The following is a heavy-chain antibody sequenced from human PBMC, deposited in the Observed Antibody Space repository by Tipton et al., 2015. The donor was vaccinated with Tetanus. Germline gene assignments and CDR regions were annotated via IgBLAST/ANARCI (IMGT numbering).Heavy chain of an antibody. CDR3: ARESNRGGYVDY. CDR1: GFSVKSHY. D-gene: IGHD5-12*01. J-gene: IGHJ4*02. Sequence: SLRLSCAASGFSVKSHYMSWVRQAPGKGLEWVSVVYSGGNTYYADSVKGRFTISRDLSKNPLSLHLTSLRVEDTAIYYCARESNRGGYVDYWGQGALFTVSS. V-gene: IGHV3-53*01. CDR2: VYSGGNT.